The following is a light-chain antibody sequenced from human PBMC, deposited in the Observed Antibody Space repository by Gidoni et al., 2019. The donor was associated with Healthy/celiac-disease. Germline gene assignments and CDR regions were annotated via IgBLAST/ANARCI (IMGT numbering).Light chain of an antibody. J-gene: IGKJ1*01. Sequence: DIQMTQSPSSLSASVGDRVTITCRASQSISSDLNWYQQKPGKAPKLLIYAASSVQSGVPSRCSGSGYGTDFTLTISSLQPEDFATYYCQQSYSTPWTCXQXTKVEIK. CDR1: QSISSD. CDR3: QQSYSTPWT. CDR2: AAS. V-gene: IGKV1-39*01.